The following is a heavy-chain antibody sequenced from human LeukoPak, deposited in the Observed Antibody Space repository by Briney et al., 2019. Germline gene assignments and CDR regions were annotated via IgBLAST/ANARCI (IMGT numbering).Heavy chain of an antibody. CDR2: INPNCGGT. D-gene: IGHD1-26*01. V-gene: IGHV1-2*02. CDR1: GYTFTGYY. Sequence: ASVKVSCKASGYTFTGYYMHWVRQAPGQGLEWMGWINPNCGGTNYAQKFQGRVTMTRDTSISTAYMELSALRSDDTAVYYCARDLGVATLIDYWGQGTLVTVSS. J-gene: IGHJ4*02. CDR3: ARDLGVATLIDY.